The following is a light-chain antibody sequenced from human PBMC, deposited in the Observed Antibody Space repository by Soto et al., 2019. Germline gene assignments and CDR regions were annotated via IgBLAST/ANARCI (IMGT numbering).Light chain of an antibody. J-gene: IGKJ1*01. Sequence: IVLTQSPGTLSLSPGERAALSCRAIQGVSINYLAWYHQKSGQAPRLLLYGTSSRATGIPERFSGSGSGTDFTLTISRLEPEDFAVYYCQHYGSSRTFGQGTKVDIK. V-gene: IGKV3-20*01. CDR1: QGVSINY. CDR3: QHYGSSRT. CDR2: GTS.